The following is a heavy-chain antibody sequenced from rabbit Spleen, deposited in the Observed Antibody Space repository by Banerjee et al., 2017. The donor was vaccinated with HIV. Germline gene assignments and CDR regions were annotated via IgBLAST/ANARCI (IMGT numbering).Heavy chain of an antibody. Sequence: QSLEESGGDLVKPGASLTLTCKASGLDFSSSYWICWVRQAPGKGLEWIACIYGGSSGNTYSATWAKGRFTISKTSPTTVTLQMTSLTAADTATYFCARDSSTSFSTYGMDLWGPGTLVTVS. CDR2: IYGGSSGNT. CDR3: ARDSSTSFSTYGMDL. D-gene: IGHD1-1*01. J-gene: IGHJ6*01. V-gene: IGHV1S40*01. CDR1: GLDFSSSYW.